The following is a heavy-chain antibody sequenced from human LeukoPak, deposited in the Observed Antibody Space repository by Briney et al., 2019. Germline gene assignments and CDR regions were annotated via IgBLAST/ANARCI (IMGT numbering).Heavy chain of an antibody. D-gene: IGHD6-13*01. CDR3: AGGSRESWPYNWFDP. CDR1: GGSFSGYY. V-gene: IGHV4-34*01. J-gene: IGHJ5*02. CDR2: INHSGST. Sequence: SETLSLTCAVYGGSFSGYYWSWIRQPPGKGLEWIGEINHSGSTNYNPSLKSRVTISVDTSKNQFSLKLSSVTAADTAVYYCAGGSRESWPYNWFDPWGQGTLVTVSS.